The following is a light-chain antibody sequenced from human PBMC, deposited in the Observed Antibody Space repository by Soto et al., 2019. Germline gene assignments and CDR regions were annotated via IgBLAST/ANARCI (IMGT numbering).Light chain of an antibody. CDR3: LQHSTYPLT. V-gene: IGKV1-17*01. CDR1: QGIRND. Sequence: DIQMTPFPSSLSASVGDRVTITCRASQGIRNDLAWYQQKPGKAPKRLIYAASILQSGVPSRFSGSGSGTEFTLAISSLQPEDFATFYCLQHSTYPLTFGQGTKVEIK. CDR2: AAS. J-gene: IGKJ1*01.